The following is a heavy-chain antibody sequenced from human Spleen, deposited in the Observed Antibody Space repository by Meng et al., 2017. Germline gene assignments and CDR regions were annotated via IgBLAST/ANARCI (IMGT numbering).Heavy chain of an antibody. V-gene: IGHV3-74*01. CDR3: TNDRLSH. D-gene: IGHD1-1*01. CDR1: GFIFNSHW. J-gene: IGHJ1*01. CDR2: VYPDAVNV. Sequence: GESLKISCAASGFIFNSHWMHWVRQVPGKGLGWLARVYPDAVNVNYADSVKGRFTISRDNAKDTVFLQMNSLTGEDTAVYYCTNDRLSHWGQGTLVTVSS.